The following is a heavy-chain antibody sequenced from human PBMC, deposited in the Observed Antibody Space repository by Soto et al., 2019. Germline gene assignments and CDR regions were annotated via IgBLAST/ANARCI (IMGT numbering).Heavy chain of an antibody. CDR3: VRGRGLDGSPYYSYYVMHV. CDR1: GFTFSAYC. J-gene: IGHJ6*02. Sequence: GGSLRLSCEASGFTFSAYCMTWVRQAPGKGLEWVANIKKDGNEKYYVDSVKGRFTISRDNAKSCLYLQMNSLTAVDTAVYYCVRGRGLDGSPYYSYYVMHVWGRGTTVTVSS. V-gene: IGHV3-7*03. D-gene: IGHD1-26*01. CDR2: IKKDGNEK.